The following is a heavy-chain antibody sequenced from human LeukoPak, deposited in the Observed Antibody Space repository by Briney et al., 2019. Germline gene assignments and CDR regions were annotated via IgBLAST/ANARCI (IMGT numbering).Heavy chain of an antibody. V-gene: IGHV4-59*01. J-gene: IGHJ4*02. D-gene: IGHD6-19*01. CDR1: GDSISSYY. CDR2: IYYSGNT. CDR3: ARGVAGFDY. Sequence: SETLSLTCTVSGDSISSYYWSWIRQPPGQGLEWIGYIYYSGNTNYNPSLKSRVTISVDTSKNQFSLKLSSVTAADTAVYYCARGVAGFDYWGQGTLVTVSS.